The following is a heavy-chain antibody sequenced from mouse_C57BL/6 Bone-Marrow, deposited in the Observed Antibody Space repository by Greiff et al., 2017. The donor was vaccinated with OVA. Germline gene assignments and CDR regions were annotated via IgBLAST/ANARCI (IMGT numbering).Heavy chain of an antibody. V-gene: IGHV1-87*01. CDR1: YTFSRRVH. Sequence: VKLMESGPELARPWASVKISCQAFYTFSRRVHFAIRDTNYWMQWVKQRPGQGLEWIGAIYPGNGDTSYNQKFKGKATLTADKSSSTAYMQLSSLTSEDSAVYYCACGWLLPHWYFDVWGTGTTVTVSS. CDR3: SEDSAVYYCACGWLLPHWYFDV. CDR2: GQGLEWIG. J-gene: IGHJ1*03. D-gene: IGHD2-3*01.